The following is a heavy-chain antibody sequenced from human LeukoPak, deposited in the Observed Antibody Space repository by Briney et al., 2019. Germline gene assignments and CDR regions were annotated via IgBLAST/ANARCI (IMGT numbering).Heavy chain of an antibody. Sequence: GGSLRLSCAASGFTFSSYEMIWVRQAPGKGLEWVSYIRSSGSTIYYADSVKGRFTISRDNAKNSLYLQMNSLRAEDTAVYYCARDFGRWFLDYWGQGTLVAVSS. D-gene: IGHD4-23*01. V-gene: IGHV3-48*03. CDR3: ARDFGRWFLDY. CDR1: GFTFSSYE. J-gene: IGHJ4*02. CDR2: IRSSGSTI.